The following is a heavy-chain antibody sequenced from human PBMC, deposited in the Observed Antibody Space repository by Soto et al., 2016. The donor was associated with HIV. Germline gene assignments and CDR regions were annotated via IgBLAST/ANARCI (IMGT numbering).Heavy chain of an antibody. CDR2: VYYSGGV. CDR1: GGPISQYY. Sequence: QVQLLQSGPGLVKPSETLSVNCTISGGPISQYYWNWIRQSPGKELEWLGYVYYSGGVSYNPSLKSRLFMSMDTSKAQFSLRLTSLTAADTAIYYCAGYKITPGENWLDPWGQGTRSPSPQ. J-gene: IGHJ5*02. V-gene: IGHV4-59*01. D-gene: IGHD5-12*01. CDR3: AGYKITPGENWLDP.